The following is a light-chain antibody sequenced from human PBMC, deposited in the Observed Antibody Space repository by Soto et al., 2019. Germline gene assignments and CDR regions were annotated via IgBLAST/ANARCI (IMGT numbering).Light chain of an antibody. CDR1: SSDVGGYNY. CDR3: SSYTSSDTYV. Sequence: QSVLTQPASVSGSPGQSITISCTGTSSDVGGYNYVSWYQQHPGEAPKLMIYEVSNQPSGVSNRFSGSKSGNTASLTISGLQAEDEAEYYCSSYTSSDTYVFGTGTKVTVL. CDR2: EVS. J-gene: IGLJ1*01. V-gene: IGLV2-14*01.